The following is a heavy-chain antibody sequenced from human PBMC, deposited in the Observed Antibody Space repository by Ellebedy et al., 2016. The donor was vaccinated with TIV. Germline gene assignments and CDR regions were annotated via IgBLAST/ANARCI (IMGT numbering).Heavy chain of an antibody. J-gene: IGHJ4*02. CDR2: ISGSGGST. V-gene: IGHV3-23*01. CDR1: GFTVSSNY. CDR3: AKADSSGWTGVC. D-gene: IGHD6-19*01. Sequence: GESLKISXAASGFTVSSNYMSWVRQAPGKGLEWVSAISGSGGSTYYADSVKGRFTISRDNSKNTLYLQMNSLRAEDTAVYYCAKADSSGWTGVCWGQGTLVTVSS.